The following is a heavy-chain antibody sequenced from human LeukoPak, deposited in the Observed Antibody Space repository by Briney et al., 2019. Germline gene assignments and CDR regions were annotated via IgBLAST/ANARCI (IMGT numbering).Heavy chain of an antibody. CDR3: ARAYSGYSPFGY. V-gene: IGHV1-3*01. CDR1: GYTFTSYY. D-gene: IGHD3-22*01. Sequence: ASVKVSCKASGYTFTSYYMHWVRQAPGQRLEWMGWINAGNGNTKYSQKFQGRVTITRDTSASTAYTELSSLRSEDTAVYYCARAYSGYSPFGYWGQGTLVTVSS. J-gene: IGHJ4*02. CDR2: INAGNGNT.